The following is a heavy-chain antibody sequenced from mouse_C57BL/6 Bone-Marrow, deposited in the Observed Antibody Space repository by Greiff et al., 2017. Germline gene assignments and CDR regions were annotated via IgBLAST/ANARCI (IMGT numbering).Heavy chain of an antibody. CDR3: ARFCTTGVDEMDY. Sequence: EVQLQQSGPELVKPGASVKISCKASGYSFTGYYMNWVKQSPEKSLEWIGEINPSTGGTTYNQKFKAKATLTVDKSSSTAYMQLKSLTSEDSAVYYCARFCTTGVDEMDYWGQGTSVTVSS. D-gene: IGHD1-1*01. V-gene: IGHV1-42*01. CDR2: INPSTGGT. J-gene: IGHJ4*01. CDR1: GYSFTGYY.